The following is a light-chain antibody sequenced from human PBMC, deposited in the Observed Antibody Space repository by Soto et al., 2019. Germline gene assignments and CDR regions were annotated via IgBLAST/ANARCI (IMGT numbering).Light chain of an antibody. CDR3: QQTYTTPRT. CDR2: ATS. CDR1: QTASNY. Sequence: DTQMTQSPSYLSASVGDRISITCRASQTASNYVNWYQQKPGKAPTLLISATSTLQSGVPSRFRGSGSGTDFTLTITSLQPEDFATYYCQQTYTTPRTFGQGTMVAIK. V-gene: IGKV1-39*01. J-gene: IGKJ1*01.